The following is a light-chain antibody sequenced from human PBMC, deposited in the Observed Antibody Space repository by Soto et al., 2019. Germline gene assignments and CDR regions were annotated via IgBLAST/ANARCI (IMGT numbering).Light chain of an antibody. J-gene: IGKJ5*01. CDR1: QNINNY. CDR3: QQYSHLIT. Sequence: DIQMTQSPSSLSASVGDRFTITCQSSQNINNYLNWYQQKPGRAPKLLIYDASNLEAGVPSRFRGSGSGTDFTFTISRLQPEDIATYYCQQYSHLITFGQGTRLEI. CDR2: DAS. V-gene: IGKV1-33*01.